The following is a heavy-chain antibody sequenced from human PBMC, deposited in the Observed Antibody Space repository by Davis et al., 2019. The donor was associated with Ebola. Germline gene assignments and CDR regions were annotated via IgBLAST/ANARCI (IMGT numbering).Heavy chain of an antibody. CDR3: ARDRFRGNWNDRGEWAFDI. CDR1: GFTFSSYS. CDR2: ISSSSSTI. D-gene: IGHD1-1*01. Sequence: GESLKISCAASGFTFSSYSMNWVRQAPGKGLEWVSYISSSSSTIYYADSVKGRFTISRDNAKNSLYLQMNSLRDEDTAVYYCARDRFRGNWNDRGEWAFDIWGQGTMVTVSS. J-gene: IGHJ3*02. V-gene: IGHV3-48*02.